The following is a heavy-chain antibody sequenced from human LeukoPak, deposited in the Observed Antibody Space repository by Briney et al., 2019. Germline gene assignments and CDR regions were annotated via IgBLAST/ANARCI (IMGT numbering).Heavy chain of an antibody. Sequence: GGSLRLSCASSGFIFSDYYMSWIRQVPGKGLEWIAYISARGDVIYSVDSVKGRFTISRDNAKSLLYLQMNSLRGDDTAVYFCAAEVSPKVFDFRGQGTLVTVSS. CDR3: AAEVSPKVFDF. CDR1: GFIFSDYY. J-gene: IGHJ4*02. V-gene: IGHV3-11*01. CDR2: ISARGDVI.